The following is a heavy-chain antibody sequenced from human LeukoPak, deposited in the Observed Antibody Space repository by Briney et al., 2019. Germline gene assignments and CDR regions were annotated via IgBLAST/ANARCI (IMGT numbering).Heavy chain of an antibody. J-gene: IGHJ4*02. CDR1: GGSFSGYY. CDR3: ARADGAQTYPFDY. Sequence: SETLSLTCAVYGGSFSGYYWSWIRQPPGKGLEWIGEINPGGNTNYNPSLKSRVTISVDTSKNQFSLKLTSVTAADTAVYYCARADGAQTYPFDYWSLGTLVTVSS. D-gene: IGHD4/OR15-4a*01. V-gene: IGHV4-34*01. CDR2: INPGGNT.